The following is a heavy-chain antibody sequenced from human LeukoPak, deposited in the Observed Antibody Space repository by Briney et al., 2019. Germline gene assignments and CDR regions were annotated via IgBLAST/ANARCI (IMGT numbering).Heavy chain of an antibody. D-gene: IGHD3-10*01. Sequence: GASVKVSCKASGYTFTGYYMHWVRQAPGQGLEWMGWINPNSGGTNYAQKFQGRVTMTRDTSISTAYMELSRLRSDDTAVYYCARRFWSYGFREVGDYWGQGTLVTVSS. V-gene: IGHV1-2*02. J-gene: IGHJ4*02. CDR3: ARRFWSYGFREVGDY. CDR1: GYTFTGYY. CDR2: INPNSGGT.